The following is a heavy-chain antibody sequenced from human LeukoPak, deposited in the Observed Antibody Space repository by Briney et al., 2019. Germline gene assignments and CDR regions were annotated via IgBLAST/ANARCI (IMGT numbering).Heavy chain of an antibody. CDR2: ISGSGGST. CDR1: GFTFSSYA. CDR3: AKDGGDGTYLYMDY. Sequence: GGSLRLSCAASGFTFSSYAMSWVRQAPGKGLEWVSAISGSGGSTYYADSVKGRFTISRDNSKNTLYLQMNSLRAEDTAVYYCAKDGGDGTYLYMDYWGQGTLVTVSS. D-gene: IGHD1/OR15-1a*01. J-gene: IGHJ4*02. V-gene: IGHV3-23*01.